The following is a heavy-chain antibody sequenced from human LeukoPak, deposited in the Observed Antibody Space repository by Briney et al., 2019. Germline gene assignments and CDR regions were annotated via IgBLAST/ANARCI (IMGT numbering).Heavy chain of an antibody. D-gene: IGHD6-19*01. V-gene: IGHV3-23*01. CDR2: ISGSGGDT. J-gene: IGHJ4*02. CDR3: ERGSGWFFGF. CDR1: GFTFSRYA. Sequence: PGGSLRLSRAGSGFTFSRYAMTWVRQTPGRGLEWVSSISGSGGDTYYLDSVKARFTISRDNAKNSLYLEMNTLRAEDTAVYYCERGSGWFFGFWGQGSLVTVSS.